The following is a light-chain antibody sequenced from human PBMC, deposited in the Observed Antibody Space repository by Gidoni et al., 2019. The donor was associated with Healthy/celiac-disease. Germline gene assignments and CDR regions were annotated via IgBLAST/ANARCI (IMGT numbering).Light chain of an antibody. CDR1: QSVSSSY. CDR2: GAS. J-gene: IGKJ1*01. Sequence: EIVLTQSPGTLSLSPGERATLSCRASQSVSSSYLAWYQQKPGQAPRLLNYGASSRATGIPDRFSGSGSGTDFTLTISRLEAEDVAVYYCQQYGSSPRTFGQGTKVEIK. CDR3: QQYGSSPRT. V-gene: IGKV3-20*01.